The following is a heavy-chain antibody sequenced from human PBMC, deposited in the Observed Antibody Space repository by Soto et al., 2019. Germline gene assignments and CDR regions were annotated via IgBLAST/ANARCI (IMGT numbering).Heavy chain of an antibody. D-gene: IGHD1-26*01. V-gene: IGHV3-23*01. J-gene: IGHJ5*02. CDR2: ISGSGGST. CDR1: GFSFSSYA. Sequence: GGSLRLSCAASGFSFSSYAMSWVRQAPGKGLEWVSGISGSGGSTHYGDSVKGRFTISRDNSKNTLYLQMNSLRAEDTAVYYCAKEPDVVCGSYTLFDPWGQGTLVTVSS. CDR3: AKEPDVVCGSYTLFDP.